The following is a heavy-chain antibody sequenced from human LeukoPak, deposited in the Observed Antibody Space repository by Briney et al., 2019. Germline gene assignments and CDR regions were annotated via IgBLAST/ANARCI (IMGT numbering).Heavy chain of an antibody. CDR1: GGSIIGDY. Sequence: LETLSLTCLVSGGSIIGDYWSWIRQPAGEGLEWIGRIYSSGSTNYNPSLQSRVTISVHKSNNQFSLKLTSVTAADTAVYYCARDAYSNSYYWFDPWGQGTLVTVSS. CDR2: IYSSGST. CDR3: ARDAYSNSYYWFDP. D-gene: IGHD6-13*01. J-gene: IGHJ5*02. V-gene: IGHV4-4*07.